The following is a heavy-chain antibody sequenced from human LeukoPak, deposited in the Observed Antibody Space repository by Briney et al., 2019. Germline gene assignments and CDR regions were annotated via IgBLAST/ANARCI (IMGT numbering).Heavy chain of an antibody. D-gene: IGHD1-1*01. Sequence: GGSLRLSCVVSDFTFAVSWVRQAPGTGLEWISTINGRGDDSFHADSVKGRFTISRDTSKNTLYLHMSSLRAADTAMYFCVRMRGPERRHCFDYWSQGALLIVST. J-gene: IGHJ4*02. CDR2: INGRGDDS. CDR1: DFTFA. CDR3: VRMRGPERRHCFDY. V-gene: IGHV3-23*01.